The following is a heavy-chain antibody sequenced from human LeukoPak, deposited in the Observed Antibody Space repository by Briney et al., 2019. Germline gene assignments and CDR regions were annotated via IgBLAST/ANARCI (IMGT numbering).Heavy chain of an antibody. D-gene: IGHD3-10*01. V-gene: IGHV3-30*03. J-gene: IGHJ3*02. CDR2: ISYDGSNK. CDR3: ARDGRHYYGSGNYYSKDALDI. Sequence: GGSLRLSCAASGFTFSSYGMHWVRQAPGKGLEWVAVISYDGSNKYYADSVKGRFTISRDNSKNTLYLQMDSLRAEDTAVYYCARDGRHYYGSGNYYSKDALDIWGQGTVVTVSS. CDR1: GFTFSSYG.